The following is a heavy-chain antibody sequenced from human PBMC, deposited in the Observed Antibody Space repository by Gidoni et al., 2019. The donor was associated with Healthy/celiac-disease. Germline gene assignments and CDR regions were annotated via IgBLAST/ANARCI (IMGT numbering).Heavy chain of an antibody. CDR1: GFTFDAYA. CDR3: AKDLATTVTTTLGAFDI. Sequence: EVQLVESGGGLVQPGRSLRLSCAASGFTFDAYAMHWVRQAPGKGLEWVSGISWNSGSIGYADSVKGRFTISRDNAKNSLYLQMNSLRAEDTALYYCAKDLATTVTTTLGAFDIWGQGTMVTVSS. CDR2: ISWNSGSI. D-gene: IGHD4-17*01. V-gene: IGHV3-9*01. J-gene: IGHJ3*02.